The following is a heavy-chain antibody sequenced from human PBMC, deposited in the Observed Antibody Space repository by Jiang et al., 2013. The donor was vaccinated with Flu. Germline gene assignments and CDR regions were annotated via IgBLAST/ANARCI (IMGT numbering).Heavy chain of an antibody. Sequence: GAEVKKPGESLKISCKTSGYSFTTYWIGWVRQMPGKGLEWMGIIYPGDSDTRYSPSFQGQVTMSADRSITTAYLQWSSLKASDTAMYYCTRLSIGATTLADSWGRGTWSPSPQ. V-gene: IGHV5-51*01. J-gene: IGHJ5*01. CDR1: GYSFTTYW. D-gene: IGHD4-11*01. CDR3: TRLSIGATTLADS. CDR2: IYPGDSDT.